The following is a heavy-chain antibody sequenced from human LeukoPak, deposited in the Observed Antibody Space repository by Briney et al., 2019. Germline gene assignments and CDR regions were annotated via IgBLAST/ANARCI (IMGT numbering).Heavy chain of an antibody. CDR2: VYYRGTT. Sequence: SETLSLTCTVSGGSISSSYWNWVRQPPGKGLEWIGFVYYRGTTNYNPSLESRVTISIDTSKNQFSLKLSSVTAADTAVYYCARGFTTFQWLDLWGRGTLVTVSS. CDR1: GGSISSSY. CDR3: ARGFTTFQWLDL. V-gene: IGHV4-59*08. D-gene: IGHD3-9*01. J-gene: IGHJ2*01.